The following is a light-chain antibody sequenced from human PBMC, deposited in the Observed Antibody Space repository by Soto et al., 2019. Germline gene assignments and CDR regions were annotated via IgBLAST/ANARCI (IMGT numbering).Light chain of an antibody. CDR1: QSVSSSY. CDR3: QQYGRSAFT. CDR2: GAS. J-gene: IGKJ3*01. V-gene: IGKV3-20*01. Sequence: EIVLTQSPGPLSLSPGERATLSCRASQSVSSSYLAWYQQKPGQAPRLLIYGASSRATGIPGRFSGSGSGTDFTLTISRLEPEDFAVYYCQQYGRSAFTVGPGTKGDSK.